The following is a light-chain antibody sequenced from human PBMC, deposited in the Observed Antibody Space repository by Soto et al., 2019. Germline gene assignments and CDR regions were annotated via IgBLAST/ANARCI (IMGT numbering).Light chain of an antibody. CDR2: DVS. CDR3: SSYTTSSVI. CDR1: SSDVGGYNY. J-gene: IGLJ2*01. V-gene: IGLV2-14*01. Sequence: QSALTQPASVSGSPGQSITISCTGTSSDVGGYNYVSWYQQHPGKAPKLMIYDVSNRPSGVSNRFSGSKSGNTASLTISWLQAEDEADYYCSSYTTSSVIIGGGTKLTVL.